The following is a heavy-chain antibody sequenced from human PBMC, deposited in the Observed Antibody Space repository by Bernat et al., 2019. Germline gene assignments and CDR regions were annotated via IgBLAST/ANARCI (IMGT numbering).Heavy chain of an antibody. V-gene: IGHV5-10-1*03. CDR3: ARHAAPHVLLWFGVLFGSWFDP. CDR2: IDPSDSYT. Sequence: EVQLVQSGAEVKKPGESLRISCKGSGYSFTSYWISWVRQMPGKGLEWMGRIDPSDSYTNYSRSYQGRVTISAAKPISTAYLQWSSLKAPDTAMYYCARHAAPHVLLWFGVLFGSWFDPWGQGTLVTVSS. D-gene: IGHD3-10*01. CDR1: GYSFTSYW. J-gene: IGHJ5*02.